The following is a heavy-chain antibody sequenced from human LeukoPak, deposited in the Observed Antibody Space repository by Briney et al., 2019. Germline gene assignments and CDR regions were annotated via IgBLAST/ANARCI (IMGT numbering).Heavy chain of an antibody. V-gene: IGHV3-53*01. CDR1: GFTVSSNY. CDR3: ARDMYSYGNDAFDI. J-gene: IGHJ3*02. D-gene: IGHD5-18*01. Sequence: GGSLRLSCAASGFTVSSNYMSWVRQAPGKGLEWVSVIYSGGSTYYADSVKGRFTISRDNSKNTVYLQMNSLRAEDTAVYYCARDMYSYGNDAFDIWGQGTMVTVSS. CDR2: IYSGGST.